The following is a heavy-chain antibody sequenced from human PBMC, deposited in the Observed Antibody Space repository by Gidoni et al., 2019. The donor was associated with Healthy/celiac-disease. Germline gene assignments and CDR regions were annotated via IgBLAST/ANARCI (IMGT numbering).Heavy chain of an antibody. CDR3: ARELTVTGWYFDL. CDR1: GFTFSDYS. V-gene: IGHV3-11*01. Sequence: QVQLVESGGGLAKPGGPLRLSCAASGFTFSDYSMRWLRQAPGKGLEWGSYISSSGSTIYYSDSVKVQFTISRDNAKNSLYLQMNSLRAEDTAVYYCARELTVTGWYFDLWGRGTLVTVSS. J-gene: IGHJ2*01. CDR2: ISSSGSTI. D-gene: IGHD4-17*01.